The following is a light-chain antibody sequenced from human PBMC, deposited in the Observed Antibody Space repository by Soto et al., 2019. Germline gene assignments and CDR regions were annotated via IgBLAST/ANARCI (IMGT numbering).Light chain of an antibody. J-gene: IGLJ1*01. CDR2: DVS. CDR3: SSYTASSTYV. Sequence: HSVLSQPASLSGSHGQSITISCTGTSSDVGGYNYVSWHQQHPGKVPKLMIYDVSYRPSGVSNRFSGSKSGNTASLTISGLQAEDEADYYCSSYTASSTYVFGTGTKSPS. CDR1: SSDVGGYNY. V-gene: IGLV2-14*01.